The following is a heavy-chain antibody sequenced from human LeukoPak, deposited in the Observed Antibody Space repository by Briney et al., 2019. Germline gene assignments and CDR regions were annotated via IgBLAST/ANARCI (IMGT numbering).Heavy chain of an antibody. CDR2: IYYSDSGKM. Sequence: SETLSLTCTVSGVSISRSFYYWGWIRQSPGKGLEWIGSIYYSDSGKMYYNPSLKSRVTMSADTSKNQFSLRVNSVTAADTAVYYCARRPPALGAFDIWGQGTMVSVSS. CDR1: GVSISRSFYY. CDR3: ARRPPALGAFDI. V-gene: IGHV4-39*01. J-gene: IGHJ3*02.